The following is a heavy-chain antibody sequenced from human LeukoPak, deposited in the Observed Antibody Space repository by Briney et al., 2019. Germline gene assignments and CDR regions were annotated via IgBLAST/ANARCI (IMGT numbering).Heavy chain of an antibody. CDR3: AKDEVAPGSGGDYFDY. Sequence: PGGSLRLSCAASGFTFSSNAMTWVRQAPGKGLEWVSVITANGVRTYYADSVKGRFTISRDNSKNTLSLQMNSLRADDTAVYYCAKDEVAPGSGGDYFDYWGQGTLVTVSS. CDR2: ITANGVRT. J-gene: IGHJ4*02. CDR1: GFTFSSNA. V-gene: IGHV3-23*01. D-gene: IGHD3-10*01.